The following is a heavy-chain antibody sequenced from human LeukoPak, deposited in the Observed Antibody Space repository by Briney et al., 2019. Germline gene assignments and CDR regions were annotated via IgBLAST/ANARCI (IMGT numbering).Heavy chain of an antibody. Sequence: SETLSLTCTVSGGSISSGNYYWSWIRQPAGKGLEWIGRIYTSGSTKYNPSLKSRVTISVDTSKNQFSLRLSSVTAADTAVYYCARIAAAGTGFDYWGQGTLVTVSS. V-gene: IGHV4-61*02. CDR1: GGSISSGNYY. CDR2: IYTSGST. CDR3: ARIAAAGTGFDY. J-gene: IGHJ4*02. D-gene: IGHD6-13*01.